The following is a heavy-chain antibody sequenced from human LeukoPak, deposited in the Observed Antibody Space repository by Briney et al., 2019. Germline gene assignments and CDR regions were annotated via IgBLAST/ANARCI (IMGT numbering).Heavy chain of an antibody. CDR2: IYTSGST. V-gene: IGHV4-4*09. CDR3: ARLRFLEWLSSHYYYMDV. CDR1: GGSISSYY. Sequence: PSETLSLTCTVSGGSISSYYWSWIRQPPGKGLEWIGYIYTSGSTNYNPSLKSRVTISVDTSKNQFSLKLSSVTAADTAVYYCARLRFLEWLSSHYYYMDVWGKGTTVTVSS. J-gene: IGHJ6*03. D-gene: IGHD3-3*01.